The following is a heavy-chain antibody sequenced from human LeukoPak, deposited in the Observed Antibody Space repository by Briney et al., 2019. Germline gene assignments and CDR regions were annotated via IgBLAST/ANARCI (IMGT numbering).Heavy chain of an antibody. CDR1: GGSISSSSYY. Sequence: SETLSLTYTVSGGSISSSSYYWGWIRQPPGKGLEWIGSIYYSGSTYYNPSLKSRVTMSVDTSKNQFSLKLSSVTAADTAVYYCARSHRGYYYDSSGYYQDYYYYMDVWGKGTTVTVSS. CDR3: ARSHRGYYYDSSGYYQDYYYYMDV. J-gene: IGHJ6*03. V-gene: IGHV4-39*07. D-gene: IGHD3-22*01. CDR2: IYYSGST.